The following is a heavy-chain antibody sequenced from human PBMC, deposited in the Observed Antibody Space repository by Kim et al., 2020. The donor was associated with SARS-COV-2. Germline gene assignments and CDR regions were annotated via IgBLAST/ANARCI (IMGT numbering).Heavy chain of an antibody. J-gene: IGHJ6*02. V-gene: IGHV1-18*01. Sequence: ASVKVSCKASGYTFTSYGISWVRQAPGQGLEWMGWISAYNGNTNYAQKLQGRVTMTTDTSTSTAYMELRSLRSDDTAVYYCARDTSSSWRPYYYYYGMDVWGQGTTVTVSS. D-gene: IGHD6-13*01. CDR1: GYTFTSYG. CDR3: ARDTSSSWRPYYYYYGMDV. CDR2: ISAYNGNT.